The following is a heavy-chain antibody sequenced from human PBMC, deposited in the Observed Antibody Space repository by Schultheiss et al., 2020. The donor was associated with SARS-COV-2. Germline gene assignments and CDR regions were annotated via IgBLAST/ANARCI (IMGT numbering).Heavy chain of an antibody. V-gene: IGHV2-70*12. J-gene: IGHJ5*02. CDR3: AHSPGIAAAGRWFDP. CDR1: GFSLSTSGMC. CDR2: IDWDDDK. Sequence: SGPTLVKPTQTLTLTCTFSGFSLSTSGMCVSWIRQPPGKALEWLALIDWDDDKYYSTSLKTRLTISKDTSKNQVVLTMTNMDPVDTATYYCAHSPGIAAAGRWFDPWGQGTLVTFSS. D-gene: IGHD6-13*01.